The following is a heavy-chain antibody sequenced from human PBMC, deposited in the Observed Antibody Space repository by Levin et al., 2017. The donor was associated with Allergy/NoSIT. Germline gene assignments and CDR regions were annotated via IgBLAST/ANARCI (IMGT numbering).Heavy chain of an antibody. CDR2: IRKKANSYTT. J-gene: IGHJ4*02. D-gene: IGHD6-13*01. V-gene: IGHV3-72*01. CDR1: GFTFSDHY. Sequence: SCTASGFTFSDHYMDWVRQAPGKGLEWVGRIRKKANSYTTEYAASVKGRFTISRDDSKNSLYVQMDSLKTEDTAVYYCAVIISAAATDFWGQGTLVTVSS. CDR3: AVIISAAATDF.